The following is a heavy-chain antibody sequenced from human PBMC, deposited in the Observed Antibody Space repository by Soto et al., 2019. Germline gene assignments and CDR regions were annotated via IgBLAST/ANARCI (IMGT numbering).Heavy chain of an antibody. D-gene: IGHD3-22*01. CDR2: IWYDGSNK. CDR1: GFTFSSYG. J-gene: IGHJ6*02. Sequence: GGSLRLSCAASGFTFSSYGMHWVRQAPGKGLEWVAVIWYDGSNKYYADSVKGRFTISRDNSKNTLYLQMNSLRAEDTAVYYCARRSSSGYYPTYYYYGKDVWGQGTTVTVSS. CDR3: ARRSSSGYYPTYYYYGKDV. V-gene: IGHV3-33*01.